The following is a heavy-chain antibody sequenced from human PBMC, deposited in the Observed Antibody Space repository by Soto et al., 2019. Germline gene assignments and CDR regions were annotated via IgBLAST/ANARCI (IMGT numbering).Heavy chain of an antibody. D-gene: IGHD5-18*01. CDR1: GYSLTSYW. CDR2: IYPGDSDT. Sequence: GESLKISCKGSGYSLTSYWIGWVRQMPGKGLEWMGIIYPGDSDTRYSPSFQGQVTISADKSISTAYLQWSSLKASDTAMYYCARFKPTAMAGYYYYGMDVWGQGTTVTVS. J-gene: IGHJ6*02. V-gene: IGHV5-51*01. CDR3: ARFKPTAMAGYYYYGMDV.